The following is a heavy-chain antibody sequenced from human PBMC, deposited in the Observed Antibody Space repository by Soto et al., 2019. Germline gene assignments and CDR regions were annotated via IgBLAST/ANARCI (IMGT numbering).Heavy chain of an antibody. Sequence: SETLSLTCSVSGGSITSSNYYWGWIRQSPGKGLEWIGSMYYSGTMYYNPSLKSRVTISADTSKNQFSLKLTSVTAADTAVYYWARHPSHTIVWFDPRGQGNLVTVSS. CDR2: MYYSGTM. CDR1: GGSITSSNYY. D-gene: IGHD3-3*01. J-gene: IGHJ5*02. CDR3: ARHPSHTIVWFDP. V-gene: IGHV4-39*01.